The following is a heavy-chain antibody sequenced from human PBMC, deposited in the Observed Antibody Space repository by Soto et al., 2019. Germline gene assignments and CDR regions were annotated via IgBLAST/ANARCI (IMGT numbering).Heavy chain of an antibody. CDR2: IKSDGSST. D-gene: IGHD1-26*01. J-gene: IGHJ4*02. V-gene: IGHV3-74*01. CDR3: TSEKVGANYF. CDR1: GFTFSSYW. Sequence: PGGSLRLSCAASGFTFSSYWMHWVRQPPGMGLVWVSRIKSDGSSTSYADSVKGRFTISRDNAKNTLYLQMNSLRAEDTAVYYCTSEKVGANYFWGQGTLVTVSS.